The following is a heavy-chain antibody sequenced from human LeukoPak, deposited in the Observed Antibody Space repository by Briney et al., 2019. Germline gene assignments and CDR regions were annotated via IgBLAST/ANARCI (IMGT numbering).Heavy chain of an antibody. V-gene: IGHV3-7*01. D-gene: IGHD1-1*01. CDR2: IKQDGSEK. Sequence: GGSLRLSCAASGFTFSSYGMHWVRQAPGKGLEWVANIKQDGSEKYYVDSVKGRFTISRDNAKNSLYLQMNSLRAEDTAVYYCARDLRRGKTVDYFDYWGQGTLVTVSS. J-gene: IGHJ4*02. CDR3: ARDLRRGKTVDYFDY. CDR1: GFTFSSYG.